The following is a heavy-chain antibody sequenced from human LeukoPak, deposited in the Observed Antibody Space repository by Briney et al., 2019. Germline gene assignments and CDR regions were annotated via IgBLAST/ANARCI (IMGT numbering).Heavy chain of an antibody. Sequence: AGGSLRLSCAASGFTFNSYGMTWVRQAPGKGLEWVSSISGGSTYYADSVKGRFTISRDNSENTVYLQMNSLRAEDTAVYYCAKGMSWFDPWGQGTLVTVSS. CDR2: ISGGST. CDR3: AKGMSWFDP. CDR1: GFTFNSYG. J-gene: IGHJ5*02. V-gene: IGHV3-23*01.